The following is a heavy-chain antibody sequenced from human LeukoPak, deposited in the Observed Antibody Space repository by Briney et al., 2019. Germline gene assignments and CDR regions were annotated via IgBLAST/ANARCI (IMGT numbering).Heavy chain of an antibody. CDR3: ADMVGSGSYHSEDY. CDR1: GITFSSYG. V-gene: IGHV3-30*02. CDR2: IRYDGSNK. D-gene: IGHD3-10*01. J-gene: IGHJ4*02. Sequence: GGSLRLSRAVSGITFSSYGIHWVRQAPGKGLEWVAFIRYDGSNKYYADSVQGRFSISRDNSKNTLYLQMNSLRVEDTAVYYCADMVGSGSYHSEDYWGQGTLVTVSS.